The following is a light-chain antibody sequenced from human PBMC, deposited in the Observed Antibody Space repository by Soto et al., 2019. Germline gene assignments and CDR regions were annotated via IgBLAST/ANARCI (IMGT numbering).Light chain of an antibody. CDR3: QQRRNWTYT. CDR2: DAS. Sequence: VLTQSPAILSLSPGDRATLSCRASKSISSSLAWYQQMPGQAPRLLIYDASHRASGIPARFSGSGSGTDFTLTISSLEPEDFAVYYCQQRRNWTYTFGQGTKVEIK. J-gene: IGKJ2*01. V-gene: IGKV3-11*01. CDR1: KSISSS.